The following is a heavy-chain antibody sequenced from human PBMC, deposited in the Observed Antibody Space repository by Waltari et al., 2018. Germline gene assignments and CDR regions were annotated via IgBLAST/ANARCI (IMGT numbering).Heavy chain of an antibody. CDR1: GDSMSSTDC. D-gene: IGHD2-15*01. CDR2: VRGDGTT. V-gene: IGHV4-4*02. Sequence: QLQLQESGPGLVKPSGTLSLTCAVSGDSMSSTDCWSWVRQPPGKGLEWVGQVRGDGTTNSTPSFPSRITISLDTYNKQFSLKVTSATAADTAMYYCARDRGRGLYLDSWGPGTLVTVSP. J-gene: IGHJ4*02. CDR3: ARDRGRGLYLDS.